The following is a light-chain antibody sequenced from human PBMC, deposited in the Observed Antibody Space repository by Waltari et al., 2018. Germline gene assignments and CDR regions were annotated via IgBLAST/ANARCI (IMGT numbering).Light chain of an antibody. CDR1: QSIGHS. CDR2: EAS. CDR3: QQCNSYLLT. Sequence: DIQMTQSPSTLSASVGDRVTITCRASQSIGHSLAWYQQKPGKAPKVVIYEASSLESGVPSRFSGSGSGTEFTLTISSLQPDDFATYYCQQCNSYLLTFGGGTKVEIK. V-gene: IGKV1-5*03. J-gene: IGKJ4*01.